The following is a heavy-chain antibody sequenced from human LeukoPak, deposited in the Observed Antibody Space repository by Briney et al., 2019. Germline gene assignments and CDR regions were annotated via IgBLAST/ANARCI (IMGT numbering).Heavy chain of an antibody. Sequence: GGSLRLSCAASGFTFSSYWMSWVRQAPGKGLEWVANIKQDGSEKYYVDSVKGRFTISRDKAKNSLYLQMNSPRAEDTAVYYCARDGAGAGDDLDYWGQGTLVTVSS. CDR3: ARDGAGAGDDLDY. J-gene: IGHJ4*02. V-gene: IGHV3-7*01. D-gene: IGHD1-14*01. CDR1: GFTFSSYW. CDR2: IKQDGSEK.